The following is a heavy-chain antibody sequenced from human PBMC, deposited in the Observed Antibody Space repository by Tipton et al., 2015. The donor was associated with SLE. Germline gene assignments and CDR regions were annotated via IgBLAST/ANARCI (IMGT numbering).Heavy chain of an antibody. CDR3: ARSGPTLHAFDI. D-gene: IGHD3-10*01. J-gene: IGHJ3*02. CDR2: IGGSGDGA. CDR1: GFTFSTSP. Sequence: GSLRLSCEVFGFTFSTSPMAWVRQAPGKGLEWVSRIGGSGDGAHYADSVRGRFTISRDKAKNSVFLQMDSLRVEDTGVYYCARSGPTLHAFDIWGQGTMVTVSS. V-gene: IGHV3-23*01.